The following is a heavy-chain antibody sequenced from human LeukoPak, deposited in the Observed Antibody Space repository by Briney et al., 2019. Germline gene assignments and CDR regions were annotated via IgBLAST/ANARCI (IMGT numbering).Heavy chain of an antibody. CDR3: ARGPTYQPIDS. Sequence: GGSLRLSCAASGFTFSSYWMSWVRQAPGKGLEWVANIKQDGSEKYYVDSVKGRFTISRDNAKNSLYLQMNSLGDEDTAVYYCARGPTYQPIDSWGQGTLVTVSS. J-gene: IGHJ4*02. V-gene: IGHV3-7*01. CDR2: IKQDGSEK. CDR1: GFTFSSYW. D-gene: IGHD2-2*01.